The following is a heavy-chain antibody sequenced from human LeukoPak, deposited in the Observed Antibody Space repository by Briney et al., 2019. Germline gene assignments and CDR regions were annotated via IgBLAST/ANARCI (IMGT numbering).Heavy chain of an antibody. V-gene: IGHV4-59*01. D-gene: IGHD3-10*01. CDR1: GGSISSYY. Sequence: SETLSLTCTVSGGSISSYYWSWIRQPPGKGLEWIGYIYYSGSTNYNPSPKSRVTISVDTSKNQFSLKLSSVTAADTAVYYCARGVRGVKSIYYFDYWGQGTLVTVSS. CDR3: ARGVRGVKSIYYFDY. CDR2: IYYSGST. J-gene: IGHJ4*02.